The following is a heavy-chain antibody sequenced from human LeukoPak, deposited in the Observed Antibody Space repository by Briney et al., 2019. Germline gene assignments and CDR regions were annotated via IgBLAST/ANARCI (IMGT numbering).Heavy chain of an antibody. J-gene: IGHJ2*01. CDR3: ADGSIPYWYFDL. D-gene: IGHD3-10*01. CDR2: ISGNGDST. Sequence: GGSLRLSCAAFGFTFSSYGMSWVRQAPGKGLEWVSAISGNGDSTNYADSVKGRFTISRDNSQNTLYLQMDSLRAEDTAVYYCADGSIPYWYFDLWGRGILVTVSS. V-gene: IGHV3-23*01. CDR1: GFTFSSYG.